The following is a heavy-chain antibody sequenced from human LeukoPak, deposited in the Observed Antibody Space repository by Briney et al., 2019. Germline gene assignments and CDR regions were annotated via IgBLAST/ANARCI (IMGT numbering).Heavy chain of an antibody. CDR1: GGSISSGEYY. Sequence: SETLSLTCTVSGGSISSGEYYWSWIRQPPGKGLEWIGYIYYSGSTYYNPSLKSRVTISVDTSKNQFSLKLSSVTAADTAVYYCARDGVHYDFWSGPTGGRYYYYYMDVWGKGTTVTVSS. J-gene: IGHJ6*03. D-gene: IGHD3-3*01. CDR3: ARDGVHYDFWSGPTGGRYYYYYMDV. V-gene: IGHV4-30-4*08. CDR2: IYYSGST.